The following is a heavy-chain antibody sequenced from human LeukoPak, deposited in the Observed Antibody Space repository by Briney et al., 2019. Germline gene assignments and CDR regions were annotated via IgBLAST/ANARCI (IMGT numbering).Heavy chain of an antibody. CDR1: GFPFSTYA. CDR3: AKTQTPSYMYLDY. Sequence: PGGSLRLSCAASGFPFSTYAMSWVRQAPGKGLEWGSVISTSGGSTYHADSVRGGVTISRENSKNTLSLQLNSLRAEDTAVYYCAKTQTPSYMYLDYWGQGTLVTVSS. CDR2: ISTSGGST. D-gene: IGHD2-2*02. V-gene: IGHV3-23*01. J-gene: IGHJ4*02.